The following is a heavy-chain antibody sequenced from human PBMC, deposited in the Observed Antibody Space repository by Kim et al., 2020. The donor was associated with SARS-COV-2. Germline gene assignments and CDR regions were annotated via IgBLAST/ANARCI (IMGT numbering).Heavy chain of an antibody. CDR1: GYTLTELS. Sequence: ASVKVSCKVSGYTLTELSMHWVRQAPGKGLEWMGGFDPEDGETIYAQKFQGRVTMTEDTSTDTAYMELSSLRSEDTAVYYCATPHSGYDSSYYYYGMDVWGQGTTVTVSS. D-gene: IGHD5-12*01. CDR3: ATPHSGYDSSYYYYGMDV. CDR2: FDPEDGET. J-gene: IGHJ6*02. V-gene: IGHV1-24*01.